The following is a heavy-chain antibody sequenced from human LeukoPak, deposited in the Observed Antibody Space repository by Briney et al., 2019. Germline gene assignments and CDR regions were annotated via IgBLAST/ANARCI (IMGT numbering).Heavy chain of an antibody. CDR1: GFTFSSYG. J-gene: IGHJ4*02. CDR3: ARDNSLSY. CDR2: ISNDAGNY. Sequence: GGSLRLSCAASGFTFSSYGMHWVRQAPGKGLEWVALISNDAGNYYYADSVKGRFTISRDNSKNTLYLQMNSLRAEDTAVYYCARDNSLSYWGQGTLVTVYS. V-gene: IGHV3-30*03. D-gene: IGHD1-1*01.